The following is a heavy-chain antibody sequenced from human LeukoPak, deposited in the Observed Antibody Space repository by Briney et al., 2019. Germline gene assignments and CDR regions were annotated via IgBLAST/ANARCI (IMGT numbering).Heavy chain of an antibody. CDR1: GLSLTTGGVG. J-gene: IGHJ2*01. CDR3: AHSPSDSYKNGGRWYFDL. V-gene: IGHV2-5*02. D-gene: IGHD5-24*01. CDR2: IYWDGDQ. Sequence: SGPTLVKPTQTLTLTCTFSGLSLTTGGVGVGWIRQPPGKALEWLALIYWDGDQRYSPSLKDRLTVTKDTSKNQVFLYMANMDPVDTGTYFCAHSPSDSYKNGGRWYFDLWGRGTPVIV.